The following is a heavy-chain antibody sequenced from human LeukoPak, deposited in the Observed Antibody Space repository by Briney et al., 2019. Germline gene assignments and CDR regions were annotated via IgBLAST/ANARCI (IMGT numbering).Heavy chain of an antibody. CDR2: ISGSGSGT. CDR3: AKPRGGTYQYYFDY. V-gene: IGHV3-23*01. CDR1: GFTFSGYA. D-gene: IGHD1-26*01. Sequence: GGSLRLSCAASGFTFSGYAMTWVRQAPGKGPEWVSHISGSGSGTYYAASVKGRFTISRDNSKNALYLQMNSLRAEDTALYYCAKPRGGTYQYYFDYWGQGALVTVSS. J-gene: IGHJ4*02.